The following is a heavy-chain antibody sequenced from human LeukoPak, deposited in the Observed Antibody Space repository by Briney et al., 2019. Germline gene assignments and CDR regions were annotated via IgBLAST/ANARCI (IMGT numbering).Heavy chain of an antibody. D-gene: IGHD2/OR15-2a*01. CDR2: IYYSGST. V-gene: IGHV4-39*01. J-gene: IGHJ4*02. CDR1: GCAISSSSYY. CDR3: ASNIRAAYFDY. Sequence: SEALSLTCTVSGCAISSSSYYWGWMRQPPGKGLEWIGSIYYSGSTYYNPSLKSRVTISVDTSKNQFSLKLSSVTAADTAVYYCASNIRAAYFDYWGQGTLVTVSS.